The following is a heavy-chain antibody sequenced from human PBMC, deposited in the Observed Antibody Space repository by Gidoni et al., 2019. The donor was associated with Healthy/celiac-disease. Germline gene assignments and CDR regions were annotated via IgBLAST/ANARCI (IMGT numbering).Heavy chain of an antibody. CDR1: GGSFSGYY. J-gene: IGHJ4*02. D-gene: IGHD2-15*01. Sequence: QVQLQQWGAGLLQPSETLSLTCAVYGGSFSGYYWSWIRQPPGKGLEWIGEINHSGSTNYNPSLKSRVTISVDTSKNQFSLKLSSVTAADTAVYYCARAVVVVAEPYYFDYWGQGTLVTVSS. CDR2: INHSGST. CDR3: ARAVVVVAEPYYFDY. V-gene: IGHV4-34*01.